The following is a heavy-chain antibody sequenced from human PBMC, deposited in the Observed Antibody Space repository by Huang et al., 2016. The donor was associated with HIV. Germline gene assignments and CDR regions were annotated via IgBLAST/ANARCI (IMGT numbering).Heavy chain of an antibody. Sequence: EVQLVESGGGLVQPGGSLRLSCAASGFTFNSYSMNWVSQPPGKGLEWVSYISCRSRTISCADSVKGRFTNSRDNAKNSLYLQMNSLRAEDTAIYYCARDTNWGFDYWGQGILVTVSS. J-gene: IGHJ4*02. CDR3: ARDTNWGFDY. CDR2: ISCRSRTI. CDR1: GFTFNSYS. V-gene: IGHV3-48*01. D-gene: IGHD7-27*01.